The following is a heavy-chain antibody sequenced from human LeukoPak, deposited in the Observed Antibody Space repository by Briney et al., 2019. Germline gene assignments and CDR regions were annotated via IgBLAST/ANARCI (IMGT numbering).Heavy chain of an antibody. J-gene: IGHJ3*02. D-gene: IGHD3-22*01. V-gene: IGHV4-59*08. CDR1: GGSISSYS. Sequence: SETLSLTCTVSGGSISSYSWSWIRQPPGKGLEWIGYIYYSGSTNYNPSLKSRVTISVDTSKNQFSLKLSSVTAADTAVYYCARDDSGGYYSLNAFDIWGQGTMVTVSS. CDR2: IYYSGST. CDR3: ARDDSGGYYSLNAFDI.